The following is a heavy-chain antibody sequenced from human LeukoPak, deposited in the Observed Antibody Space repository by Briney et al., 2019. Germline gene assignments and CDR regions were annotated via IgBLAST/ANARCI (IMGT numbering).Heavy chain of an antibody. V-gene: IGHV4-61*08. CDR2: IFYTGNT. D-gene: IGHD4/OR15-4a*01. J-gene: IGHJ3*02. CDR3: ARRPSNLVAFDI. Sequence: SQTLSLTCTVSGGSISSGGYYWSWIRQPPGKGLEWIGYIFYTGNTNYIPSLKSRVTISVDTSNNQFSLRLSSVTAADTAVYYCARRPSNLVAFDIWGQGTVVTVSS. CDR1: GGSISSGGYY.